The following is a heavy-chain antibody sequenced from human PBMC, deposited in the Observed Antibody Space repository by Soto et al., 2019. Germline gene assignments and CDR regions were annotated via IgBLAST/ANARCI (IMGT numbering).Heavy chain of an antibody. CDR3: ARESEGTHYYYGLDV. CDR1: GGSIRSGGYY. CDR2: IYYSGNT. J-gene: IGHJ6*02. V-gene: IGHV4-31*03. D-gene: IGHD1-1*01. Sequence: SETLSLTCTVSGGSIRSGGYYWSWIRQHPGKGLEWIGYIYYSGNTYYNPSLKSRLSISVDKSKNQFSLKMSSVTAADTAMYYCARESEGTHYYYGLDVWGQGTTVTVSS.